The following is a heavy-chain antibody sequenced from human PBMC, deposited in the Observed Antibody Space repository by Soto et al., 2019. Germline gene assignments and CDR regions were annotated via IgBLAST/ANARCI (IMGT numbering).Heavy chain of an antibody. V-gene: IGHV3-21*01. CDR1: GFIFRSYS. CDR2: ISSSSQYI. J-gene: IGHJ4*02. Sequence: EVQLVESGGCLVKPGGSLRLSCAASGFIFRSYSMSWVRQAPGKGLEWVASISSSSQYIYYSDSLKGRFTISRDNAESSLYLHMNSLGVEDTAVYYCARDWCDCYGGRCSSPFDYWGQGALVTVSS. D-gene: IGHD2-15*01. CDR3: ARDWCDCYGGRCSSPFDY.